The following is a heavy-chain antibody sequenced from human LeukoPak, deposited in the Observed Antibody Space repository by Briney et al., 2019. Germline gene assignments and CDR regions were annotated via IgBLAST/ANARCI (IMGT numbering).Heavy chain of an antibody. J-gene: IGHJ3*02. CDR2: FDPEDGET. D-gene: IGHD2-2*01. V-gene: IGHV1-24*01. CDR3: ATVIPVPHYCSSTSCLGRAFDI. CDR1: GYTLTELS. Sequence: GASVKVSCKVSGYTLTELSMHWVRQAPGKGLEWMGGFDPEDGETIYAQKFQGRVTMTEDTSTDTAYMELSSLRSEDTAVYYCATVIPVPHYCSSTSCLGRAFDIWGQGTMVTVSS.